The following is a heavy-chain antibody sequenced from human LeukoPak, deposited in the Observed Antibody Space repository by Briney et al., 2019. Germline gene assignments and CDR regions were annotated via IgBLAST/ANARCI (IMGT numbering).Heavy chain of an antibody. V-gene: IGHV3-30*04. J-gene: IGHJ4*02. CDR1: GFTLSNYA. Sequence: GGSLRLSCVASGFTLSNYAMHWVRQAPGKGLEWVAVISKEDTDKFYADSVKGRFTLSRDKSKNTLYLHMNSLRAEDTAVYYCAKDLGPAAIRHFDYWGQGTLVTVSS. CDR3: AKDLGPAAIRHFDY. CDR2: ISKEDTDK. D-gene: IGHD2-2*01.